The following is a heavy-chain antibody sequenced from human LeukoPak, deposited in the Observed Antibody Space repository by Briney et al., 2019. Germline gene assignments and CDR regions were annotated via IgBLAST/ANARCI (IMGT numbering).Heavy chain of an antibody. CDR2: ISYTGTT. CDR3: ARLGTAPFDY. CDR1: GGSISSGDYY. J-gene: IGHJ4*02. V-gene: IGHV4-30-4*08. Sequence: SQTLSLTCTVSGGSISSGDYYWSWIRQPPGKGLEWIGYISYTGTTYFNPSLKSRVTISEDTSKNLFSLELNSVTAADTAVYYCARLGTAPFDYWGQGTLVTVSS. D-gene: IGHD2-21*02.